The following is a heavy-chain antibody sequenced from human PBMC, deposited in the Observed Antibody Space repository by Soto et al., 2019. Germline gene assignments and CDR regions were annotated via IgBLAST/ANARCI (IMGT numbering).Heavy chain of an antibody. J-gene: IGHJ4*02. CDR3: AKDGNWLDVYFDV. CDR2: SSASGRSR. CDR1: GIEFSNYA. Sequence: LRLSCVASGIEFSNYAMSWVRQAPGKGLEWVSISSASGRSRYHADSVKGRFTISRDNSKNTLYLHMTNLRAEDTVVYYCAKDGNWLDVYFDVWGQGTPVTVSS. D-gene: IGHD6-19*01. V-gene: IGHV3-23*01.